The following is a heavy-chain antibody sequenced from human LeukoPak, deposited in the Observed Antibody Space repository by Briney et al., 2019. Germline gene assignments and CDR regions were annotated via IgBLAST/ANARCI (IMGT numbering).Heavy chain of an antibody. D-gene: IGHD6-19*01. CDR2: ISPVSSYT. CDR1: GFSFNSYT. V-gene: IGHV3-21*01. J-gene: IGHJ4*02. Sequence: GGSLRLSCLASGFSFNSYTMNWVREAPGKGLEWVSTISPVSSYTWYAESVKGRFTISRDNAKNSLYLQMNSLRAEDTAVYYCARDFGTTGWHTFDYWGQGTLVTVSS. CDR3: ARDFGTTGWHTFDY.